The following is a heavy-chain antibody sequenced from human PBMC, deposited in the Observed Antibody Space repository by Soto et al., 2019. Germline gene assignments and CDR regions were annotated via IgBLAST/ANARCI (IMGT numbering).Heavy chain of an antibody. CDR3: ATTGGPDLAY. Sequence: EVQLVESGGGLVQPGGSLRLSCAASGFTFSSYSMNWVRQAPGKGLEWVSYISSSSTIYYADSVKGRFTISRDNAKNSLYLQMNSLRAEDTAVYYCATTGGPDLAYWGQGTLVTVSS. V-gene: IGHV3-48*01. D-gene: IGHD2-8*02. J-gene: IGHJ4*02. CDR1: GFTFSSYS. CDR2: ISSSSTI.